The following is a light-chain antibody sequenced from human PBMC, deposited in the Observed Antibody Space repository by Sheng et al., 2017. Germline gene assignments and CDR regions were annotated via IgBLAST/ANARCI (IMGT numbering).Light chain of an antibody. CDR3: QHRGDRQIR. J-gene: IGKJ5*01. CDR2: DAV. V-gene: IGKV3D-11*01. CDR1: QSDARF. Sequence: EIVLTQSPATLYLSPGERATLSCRASQSDARFLAWYQQKPGQAPRLLVYDAVSRAAGIPPRFSGTGPGPDFTLTISSVEPEDFAVYYCQHRGDRQIRFGQGTRLQI.